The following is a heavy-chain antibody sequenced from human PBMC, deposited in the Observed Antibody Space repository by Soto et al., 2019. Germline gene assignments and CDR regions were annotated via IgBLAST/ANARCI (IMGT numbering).Heavy chain of an antibody. CDR3: ARGSRTFGGAIVQKRHWFDP. CDR1: GGSISSYY. J-gene: IGHJ5*02. Sequence: SETLSLTCTVSGGSISSYYWSWIRQPPGKGLEWIGYIYYSGSTNYNPSLKSRVTISVDTSKNQFSLKLSSVTAADTAVYYCARGSRTFGGAIVQKRHWFDPWGQGTLVTVSS. CDR2: IYYSGST. V-gene: IGHV4-59*01. D-gene: IGHD3-16*02.